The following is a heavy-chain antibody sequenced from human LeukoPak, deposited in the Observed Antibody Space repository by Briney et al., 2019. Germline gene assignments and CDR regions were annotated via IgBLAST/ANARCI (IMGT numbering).Heavy chain of an antibody. V-gene: IGHV3-48*04. Sequence: TGGSLRLSCAASGFTFAIYGMNWIRQAPGKGLEWVSHISSGSSPKYYADSVRGRFTISRDNAKKSLYLQMNSLRVEDTAVYYCARGDDGAYWGQGTLVTVSS. CDR3: ARGDDGAY. J-gene: IGHJ4*02. CDR2: ISSGSSPK. D-gene: IGHD3-16*01. CDR1: GFTFAIYG.